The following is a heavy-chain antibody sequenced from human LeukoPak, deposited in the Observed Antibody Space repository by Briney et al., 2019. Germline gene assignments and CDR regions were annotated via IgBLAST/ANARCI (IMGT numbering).Heavy chain of an antibody. Sequence: GGSLRLSCAASGFTFSSYGMHWVRQAPGKGLEWVAFIRYDGSNKYYADSVKGRFTISRDNSKNMLYLQMSSLRAEDTAVYYCAREGTYGDYDSFDSWGQGTLVTVSS. D-gene: IGHD4-17*01. CDR2: IRYDGSNK. CDR3: AREGTYGDYDSFDS. J-gene: IGHJ4*02. CDR1: GFTFSSYG. V-gene: IGHV3-30*02.